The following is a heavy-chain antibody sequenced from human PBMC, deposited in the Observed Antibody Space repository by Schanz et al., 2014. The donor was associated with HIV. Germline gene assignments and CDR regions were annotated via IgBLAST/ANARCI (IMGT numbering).Heavy chain of an antibody. D-gene: IGHD6-19*01. CDR2: INTYNGNT. CDR1: GYTFTGYY. V-gene: IGHV1-18*04. J-gene: IGHJ4*02. CDR3: ARDFSGWTEFDY. Sequence: QVQLVQSGAEVKKPGASVKVSCKASGYTFTGYYLHWIRQAPGQGLEWMGWINTYNGNTNYAQKFQGRVTMTTDTSTTTAYMNLRSLRSDDTAVYYCARDFSGWTEFDYWGQGTLVTVSS.